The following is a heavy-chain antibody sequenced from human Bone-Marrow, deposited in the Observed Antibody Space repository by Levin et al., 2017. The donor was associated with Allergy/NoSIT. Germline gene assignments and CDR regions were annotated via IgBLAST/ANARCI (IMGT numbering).Heavy chain of an antibody. V-gene: IGHV1-2*02. D-gene: IGHD3-16*01. Sequence: SVKVSCKASGYIFTDYYLHWVRQAPGQGLEWMGWINPNSGGTDYAQKFQGRVTMTRDTSITTAYVDLSRLRSDDTAVYYCARAVASGGKTYYYYYMDVWGKGTTVTVSS. CDR3: ARAVASGGKTYYYYYMDV. CDR1: GYIFTDYY. CDR2: INPNSGGT. J-gene: IGHJ6*03.